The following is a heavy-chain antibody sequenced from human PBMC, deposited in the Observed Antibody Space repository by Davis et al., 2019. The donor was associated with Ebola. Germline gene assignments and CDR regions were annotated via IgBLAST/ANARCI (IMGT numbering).Heavy chain of an antibody. CDR2: VSGGRGTT. V-gene: IGHV3-23*01. CDR3: AKPPPYNRNSADSGYYYYGMDV. J-gene: IGHJ6*02. CDR1: GFTFSSYA. D-gene: IGHD1-14*01. Sequence: PGGSLRLSCAASGFTFSSYAMSWVRQAPGKGLEWVSAVSGGRGTTYYADSVKGRFTVSRDNSKNTMSLQMNSLTVEDTAVYYCAKPPPYNRNSADSGYYYYGMDVWGQGTTVTVSS.